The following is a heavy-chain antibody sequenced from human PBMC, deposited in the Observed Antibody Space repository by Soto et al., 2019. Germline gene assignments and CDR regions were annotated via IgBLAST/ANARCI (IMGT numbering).Heavy chain of an antibody. CDR1: GYSFTSYW. Sequence: GESLKVSCKGSGYSFTSYWISWVRQMPGKGLEWMGRIDPSDSYTNYSPSFQGHVTISADKSISTAYLQWSSLKASDTAMYYCATLGYGSGGSCSPLENWVAPWGKGPRLTVST. D-gene: IGHD2-15*01. CDR3: ATLGYGSGGSCSPLENWVAP. J-gene: IGHJ5*02. V-gene: IGHV5-10-1*01. CDR2: IDPSDSYT.